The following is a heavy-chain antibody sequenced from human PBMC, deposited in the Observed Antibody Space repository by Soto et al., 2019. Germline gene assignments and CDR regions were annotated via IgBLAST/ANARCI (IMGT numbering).Heavy chain of an antibody. V-gene: IGHV1-8*01. Sequence: ASVKVSCKASGYIFNKYDINWVRQAPGQGLEWLGWMDPNSGSTGYAQNFQGRITMTRNISRNTAHMELSSLQSEDTAVYYCARERKFDFWRKGLDVWGQGTTVTVSS. CDR2: MDPNSGST. CDR3: ARERKFDFWRKGLDV. CDR1: GYIFNKYD. D-gene: IGHD3-3*01. J-gene: IGHJ6*02.